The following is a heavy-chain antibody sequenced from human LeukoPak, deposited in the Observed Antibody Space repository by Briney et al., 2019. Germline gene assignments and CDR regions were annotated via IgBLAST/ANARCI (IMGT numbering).Heavy chain of an antibody. D-gene: IGHD3-10*01. V-gene: IGHV5-51*01. CDR2: IYPGDSNT. J-gene: IGHJ3*02. CDR3: ASDRGYGSGTRGGFDT. CDR1: GYRFTKYW. Sequence: GESLKISCKGSGYRFTKYWIGWVRQTPGRGLEWMGIIYPGDSNTRYSTSFQGQATISADTSISTAYLQWSSLQASDTAMYYCASDRGYGSGTRGGFDTWGQGTMVAVSS.